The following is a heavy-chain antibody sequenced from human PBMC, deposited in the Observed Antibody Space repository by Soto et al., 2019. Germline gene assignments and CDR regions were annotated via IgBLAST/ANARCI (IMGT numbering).Heavy chain of an antibody. CDR3: AREKVGRYCTNGVCYYMDV. V-gene: IGHV4-59*01. CDR2: IYYSGST. CDR1: GGSISSYY. Sequence: PSETLSLTCTVSGGSISSYYWSWIRQPPGKGLERIGYIYYSGSTNYNPSLKSRVTISVDTSKNQFSLKLSSVTAADTAVYYCAREKVGRYCTNGVCYYMDVWGKGTTVTVSS. D-gene: IGHD2-8*01. J-gene: IGHJ6*03.